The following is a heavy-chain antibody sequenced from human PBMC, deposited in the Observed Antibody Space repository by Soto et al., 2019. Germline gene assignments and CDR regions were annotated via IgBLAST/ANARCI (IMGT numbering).Heavy chain of an antibody. CDR2: IIPIFGTA. Sequence: SVKVSCKASGGTFSGYAISWVRQAPGQGLEWMGGIIPIFGTANYAQKFQGRVTITADESTSTAYMELSSLRSEDTAVYYCARDLRQQLNWFDPWGRGTLVTVSS. D-gene: IGHD6-13*01. V-gene: IGHV1-69*13. J-gene: IGHJ5*02. CDR1: GGTFSGYA. CDR3: ARDLRQQLNWFDP.